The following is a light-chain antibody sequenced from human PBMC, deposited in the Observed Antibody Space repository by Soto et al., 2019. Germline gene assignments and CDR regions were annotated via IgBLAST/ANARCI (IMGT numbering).Light chain of an antibody. CDR2: GAS. J-gene: IGKJ1*01. Sequence: EILLTRSPGTLSLSPGERGPLSCRASQSVSNNYLAWYQQKPGQAPRVLIYGASNRATGIPDRLSGSGSGTDFTLTISRLEPEDFAVYYCQQYGTSGTFGQGTKVDIK. CDR1: QSVSNNY. CDR3: QQYGTSGT. V-gene: IGKV3-20*01.